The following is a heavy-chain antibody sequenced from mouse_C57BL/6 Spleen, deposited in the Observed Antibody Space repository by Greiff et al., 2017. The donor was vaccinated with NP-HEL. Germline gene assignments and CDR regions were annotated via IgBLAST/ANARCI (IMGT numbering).Heavy chain of an antibody. V-gene: IGHV5-9-1*02. Sequence: EVQGVESGEGLVKPGGSLKLSCAASGFTFSSYALSWVRQTPEKRLEWVAYISSGGDYIYYADTVKGRFTISRDNARNTLYLQMSSLKSEDTAMYYCTRVLLYYFDYWGQGTTLTVSS. CDR2: ISSGGDYI. CDR1: GFTFSSYA. CDR3: TRVLLYYFDY. J-gene: IGHJ2*01.